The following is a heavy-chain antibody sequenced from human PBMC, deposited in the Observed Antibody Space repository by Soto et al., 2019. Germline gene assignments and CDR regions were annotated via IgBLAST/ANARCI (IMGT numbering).Heavy chain of an antibody. J-gene: IGHJ4*02. CDR1: GFTFTIYA. V-gene: IGHV3-23*01. D-gene: IGHD3-22*01. CDR2: IGGSGGDT. CDR3: AKDAPGSGWLSDY. Sequence: GALRLSCAASGFTFTIYAMSWVRQAPGKGLEWVSTIGGSGGDTSYADIVRGRFTISRDNSQNTLYLQMNSLRAEDTAVYYCAKDAPGSGWLSDYWGQGTLVTVSA.